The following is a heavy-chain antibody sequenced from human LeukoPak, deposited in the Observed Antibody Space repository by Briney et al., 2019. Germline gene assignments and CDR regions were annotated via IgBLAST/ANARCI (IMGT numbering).Heavy chain of an antibody. V-gene: IGHV3-21*01. D-gene: IGHD4-17*01. CDR1: EFILSSHS. CDR3: ARAVYGFDALDI. J-gene: IGHJ3*02. CDR2: SSSSMRYI. Sequence: PGCSRRLSGEASEFILSSHSMNWIRHDQWKGLEWGSSSSSSMRYIYYTDSVNRRCTVSRDNAKNSLYLQMNSVRAEDTAVYYSARAVYGFDALDIWGQGTIVTVSS.